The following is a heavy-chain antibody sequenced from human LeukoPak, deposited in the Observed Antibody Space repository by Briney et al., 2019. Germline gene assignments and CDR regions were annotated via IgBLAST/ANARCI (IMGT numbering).Heavy chain of an antibody. J-gene: IGHJ5*02. Sequence: GGSLRLSCAASGFTLSSYSMNWVRQAPGGGLEWVSSISGSSSYIYYEDSVKGRFTISRDNDKNTQYLQMNSLRAKDTAVYYCSRGTGTIFGVVIKRNWFDPWGQGTLVTVSS. CDR2: ISGSSSYI. V-gene: IGHV3-21*01. CDR1: GFTLSSYS. D-gene: IGHD3-3*01. CDR3: SRGTGTIFGVVIKRNWFDP.